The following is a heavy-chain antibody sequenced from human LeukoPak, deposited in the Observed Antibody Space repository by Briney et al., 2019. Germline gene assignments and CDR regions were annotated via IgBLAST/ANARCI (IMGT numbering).Heavy chain of an antibody. D-gene: IGHD3-22*01. CDR3: ARNKYYYDSSGYQPTDSFDI. Sequence: SVKDSCKASGGTSSSYAISWGRQAPGQGLEWMGGIFPIFGTANYAQKFQGRVTITADESTSTAYMELSSLRSEDTAVYYCARNKYYYDSSGYQPTDSFDIWGQGTMVTVSS. V-gene: IGHV1-69*13. CDR2: IFPIFGTA. J-gene: IGHJ3*02. CDR1: GGTSSSYA.